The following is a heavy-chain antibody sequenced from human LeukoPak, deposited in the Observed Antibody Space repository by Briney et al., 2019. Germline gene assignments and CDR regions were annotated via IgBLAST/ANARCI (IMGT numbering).Heavy chain of an antibody. Sequence: GGSLRLSCAASRFTFSNYSMNWVSQAPGKGLEWVSWISSTSNTIDYADSVKGRFTISRDNAKNSLDLQMNSLRDEDTAVYYCARPSRSTGPAYWGQGTLVTVSS. CDR1: RFTFSNYS. D-gene: IGHD2-2*01. CDR3: ARPSRSTGPAY. J-gene: IGHJ4*02. V-gene: IGHV3-48*02. CDR2: ISSTSNTI.